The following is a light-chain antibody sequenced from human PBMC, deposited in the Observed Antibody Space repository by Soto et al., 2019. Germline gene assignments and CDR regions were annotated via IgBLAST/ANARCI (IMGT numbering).Light chain of an antibody. CDR3: QQHNNWPWT. CDR1: QSVSSN. J-gene: IGKJ1*01. Sequence: EIVMTHSPATLSVSPVERATLSFSASQSVSSNLAWYQQKPGQAPRLLIYGASTRATGIPARFSGSGSGTEFTLTISSLQSEGFAVYYCQQHNNWPWTFGQGTKVDIK. V-gene: IGKV3-15*01. CDR2: GAS.